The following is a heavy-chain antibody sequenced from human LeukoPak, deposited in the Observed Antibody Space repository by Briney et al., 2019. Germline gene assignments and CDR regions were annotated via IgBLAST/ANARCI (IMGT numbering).Heavy chain of an antibody. Sequence: ASVKVSCKASGYTFTSYGISWVRQAPGQGLEWMGWISAYNGNTNYAQKLQGRVTMTTDTSTSTAYMELRSLRSDDTAVYYCARDLPSGRSYYYYGMDVWGQGTTVTVSS. J-gene: IGHJ6*02. CDR3: ARDLPSGRSYYYYGMDV. V-gene: IGHV1-18*01. D-gene: IGHD6-19*01. CDR1: GYTFTSYG. CDR2: ISAYNGNT.